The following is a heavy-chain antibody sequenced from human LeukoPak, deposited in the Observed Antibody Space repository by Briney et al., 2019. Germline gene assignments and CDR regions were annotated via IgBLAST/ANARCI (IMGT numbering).Heavy chain of an antibody. J-gene: IGHJ4*02. Sequence: ETLSLTCAVSGGSISSNSYYWGWVRQAPGKGLEWVSVTYSGGSTYYADSVKGRCTISRDNSKNTLYLQMNSLRGEDTAVYYCASGIRAFDNWGQGTLVTVSA. V-gene: IGHV3-66*01. CDR1: GGSISSNSYY. CDR2: TYSGGST. D-gene: IGHD1-26*01. CDR3: ASGIRAFDN.